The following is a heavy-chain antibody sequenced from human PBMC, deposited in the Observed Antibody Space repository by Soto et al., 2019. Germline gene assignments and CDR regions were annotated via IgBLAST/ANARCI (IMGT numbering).Heavy chain of an antibody. CDR1: GYTFTGYY. CDR2: INPNSGGT. J-gene: IGHJ6*02. Sequence: ASVKVPCKASGYTFTGYYMRWVRQAPGQGLEWMGWINPNSGGTNYAQKFQGWVTMTRDTSISTAYMELSRLRSDDTAVYYCARGVDTAMTWGYYYYYGMDVWGQGTTVTVSS. V-gene: IGHV1-2*04. CDR3: ARGVDTAMTWGYYYYYGMDV. D-gene: IGHD5-18*01.